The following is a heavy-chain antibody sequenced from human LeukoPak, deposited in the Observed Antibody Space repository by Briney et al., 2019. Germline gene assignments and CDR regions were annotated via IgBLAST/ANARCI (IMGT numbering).Heavy chain of an antibody. J-gene: IGHJ6*04. Sequence: GRSLRLSCAASGFTFSSYGMHWVRQAPGKGLEWVAVISYDGSNKYYADSVKGRFTISRDNSKKTLYLQMNSLRAEDTAVYYCAKGGSSWAMDVWGKGTTVTVSS. V-gene: IGHV3-30*18. CDR2: ISYDGSNK. CDR1: GFTFSSYG. CDR3: AKGGSSWAMDV. D-gene: IGHD6-13*01.